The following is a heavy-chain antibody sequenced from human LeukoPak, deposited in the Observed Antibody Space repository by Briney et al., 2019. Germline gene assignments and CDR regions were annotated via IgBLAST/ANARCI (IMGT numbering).Heavy chain of an antibody. Sequence: GGSLRLSCAASGFTFSTYGMTWVRQAPGKGLEWVSAISGSGDTIYSADSVKGRFTISRDNSKNTLYLQMNSLRADDTAVYYCAKDVYDFWSGHKYYFDFWGQGTLVTVSS. CDR1: GFTFSTYG. J-gene: IGHJ4*02. D-gene: IGHD3-3*01. CDR2: ISGSGDTI. CDR3: AKDVYDFWSGHKYYFDF. V-gene: IGHV3-23*01.